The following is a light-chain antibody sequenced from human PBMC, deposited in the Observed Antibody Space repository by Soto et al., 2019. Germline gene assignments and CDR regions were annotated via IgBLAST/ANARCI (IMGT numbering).Light chain of an antibody. J-gene: IGKJ1*01. V-gene: IGKV1-5*01. Sequence: DIQVTQSPPTLSASVGDRVTITCRASQTIGALMAWYQQKPGKAPKLLVYDASTLQSGVASRFSGSGSGTEFTLIISGLQPDDSATYYCQQYTNTNNPWMFGQGTKVDIK. CDR3: QQYTNTNNPWM. CDR2: DAS. CDR1: QTIGAL.